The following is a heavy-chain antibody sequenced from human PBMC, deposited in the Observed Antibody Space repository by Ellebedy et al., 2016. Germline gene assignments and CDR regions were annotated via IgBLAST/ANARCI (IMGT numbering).Heavy chain of an antibody. J-gene: IGHJ3*02. Sequence: GESLKISXAASGFTFSSYAMSWVRQAPGKRLEWVSAISGSGGSTYYADSVKGRFTISRDNSKNTLYLQMNSLRAEDTAVYYCAKDRVVVDYAFDIWGQGTMVTVSS. CDR3: AKDRVVVDYAFDI. D-gene: IGHD3-22*01. V-gene: IGHV3-23*01. CDR1: GFTFSSYA. CDR2: ISGSGGST.